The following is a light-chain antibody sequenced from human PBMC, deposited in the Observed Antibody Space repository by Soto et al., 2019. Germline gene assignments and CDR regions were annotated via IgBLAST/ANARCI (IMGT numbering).Light chain of an antibody. CDR1: QSGSSNY. V-gene: IGKV3-20*01. CDR3: QQYGSSPYT. CDR2: RAS. Sequence: EIVLTQSPATLSLSPGERATLSCRASQSGSSNYLAWYQQKPGQAPRLLMYRASSRATGIPARFSGSGSGADFTITISIVEPEDFGVYYCQQYGSSPYTFGQGTKLQIK. J-gene: IGKJ2*01.